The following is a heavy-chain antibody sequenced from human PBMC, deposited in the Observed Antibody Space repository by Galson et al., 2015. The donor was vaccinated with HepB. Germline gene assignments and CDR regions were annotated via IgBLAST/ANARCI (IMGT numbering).Heavy chain of an antibody. CDR2: INAGNGNT. J-gene: IGHJ5*02. V-gene: IGHV1-3*01. CDR1: GCTFTSYA. CDR3: ARVGLTMRFDP. D-gene: IGHD3-3*01. Sequence: SVKVSCKASGCTFTSYAMHWVRQAPGQRLEWMGWINAGNGNTKYSQKFQGRVTITRDTSASTAYMELSSLRSEDTAVYYCARVGLTMRFDPWGQGTLVTVSS.